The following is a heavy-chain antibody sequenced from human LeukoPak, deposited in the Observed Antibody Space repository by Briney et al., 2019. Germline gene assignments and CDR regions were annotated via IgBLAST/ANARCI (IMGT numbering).Heavy chain of an antibody. CDR2: INPNSGGT. CDR1: GYTFTGYY. V-gene: IGHV1-2*02. CDR3: ARWETAAGNDAAFDI. D-gene: IGHD6-13*01. Sequence: ASVKVSCKASGYTFTGYYMHWVRQAPGQGLEWMGWINPNSGGTNYAQKFQGRVTMTRDTSISTAYMELSRLRSEDTVVYYCARWETAAGNDAAFDIWGQGTMVTVSS. J-gene: IGHJ3*02.